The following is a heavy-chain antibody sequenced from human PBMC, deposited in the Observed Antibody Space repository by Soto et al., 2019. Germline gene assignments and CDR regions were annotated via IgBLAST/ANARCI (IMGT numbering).Heavy chain of an antibody. Sequence: EVELLESGGGIVQPGGSLRVSCVASGFTFRNFVMSWVRQAPGKWLEWVSAIRGTGGETFYADSVKGRFTISRDNSKNTLYLQMNSLRDEDTALYFCAQERGWGVVSPSHDYWGQGTLVTVSS. V-gene: IGHV3-23*01. CDR3: AQERGWGVVSPSHDY. J-gene: IGHJ4*02. CDR2: IRGTGGET. CDR1: GFTFRNFV. D-gene: IGHD2-21*01.